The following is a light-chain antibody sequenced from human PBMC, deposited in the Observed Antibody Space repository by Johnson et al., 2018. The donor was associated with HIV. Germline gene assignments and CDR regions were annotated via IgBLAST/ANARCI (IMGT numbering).Light chain of an antibody. CDR2: END. V-gene: IGLV1-51*02. CDR1: TSTIGNNY. J-gene: IGLJ1*01. Sequence: QSVLTQPPSVSAAPGQKVTISCSGSTSTIGNNYVSWYQVLPVTAPKLLIYENDKRPSGIPDRFSGSKSGTSATLGITGLQTGDEADYYCGTWETSLSAGGVFGTGTKVTVL. CDR3: GTWETSLSAGGV.